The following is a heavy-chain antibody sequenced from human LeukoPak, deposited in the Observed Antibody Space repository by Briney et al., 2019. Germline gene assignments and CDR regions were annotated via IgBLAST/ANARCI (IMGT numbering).Heavy chain of an antibody. CDR2: IYSGGNI. CDR3: AKSDYYDSSGYSDY. V-gene: IGHV3-53*01. D-gene: IGHD3-22*01. Sequence: GSLRLSCAASGFTVSSTYMSWVRQAPGKGLEWVSVIYSGGNIYYIDSVKGRFTISRDTSKNTLYLQMNSLRAEDTAVYYCAKSDYYDSSGYSDYWGQGTLVTVSS. J-gene: IGHJ4*02. CDR1: GFTVSSTY.